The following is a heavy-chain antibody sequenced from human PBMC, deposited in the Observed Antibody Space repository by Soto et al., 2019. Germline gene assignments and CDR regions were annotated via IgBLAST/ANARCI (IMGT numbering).Heavy chain of an antibody. J-gene: IGHJ6*02. CDR1: GFSFASFA. D-gene: IGHD3-10*01. Sequence: LRLSCTTSGFSFASFAMTWVRQAPGKGLEWVATISGSDGKTYYADSVKGRFSTSRDTSRNTLYLQMNSLRADDTAVYYCARGVTMVRGVIKDYYYGMDVWGQGTTVTVSS. CDR3: ARGVTMVRGVIKDYYYGMDV. V-gene: IGHV3-23*01. CDR2: ISGSDGKT.